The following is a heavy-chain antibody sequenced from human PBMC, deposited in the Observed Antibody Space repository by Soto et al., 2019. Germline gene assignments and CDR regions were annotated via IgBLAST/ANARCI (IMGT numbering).Heavy chain of an antibody. J-gene: IGHJ4*01. V-gene: IGHV1-2*04. D-gene: IGHD1-1*01. CDR3: ARDLEISGGYYFDY. Sequence: ASVKVSCKASGYTFTGYYMHWVRQAPGQGLEWMGWINPNSGGTNYAQKFQGWVTMTRDTSISTAYMELSRLRSDDTAVYYCARDLEISGGYYFDYWGQRTLVTVSS. CDR1: GYTFTGYY. CDR2: INPNSGGT.